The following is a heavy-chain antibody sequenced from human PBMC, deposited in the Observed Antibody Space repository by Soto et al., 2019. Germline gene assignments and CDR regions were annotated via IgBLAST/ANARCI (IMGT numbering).Heavy chain of an antibody. Sequence: GGSLRLSCAASGFTFSSYAMSWVRQAPGKGLEWVSAISGSGGSTYYADSVKGRFTISRDNSKNTLYLQMNSLRAEDTAVYYCAKDGPGNYYDSSGYYAYYFDYWGQGTLVTVSS. CDR1: GFTFSSYA. J-gene: IGHJ4*02. CDR3: AKDGPGNYYDSSGYYAYYFDY. V-gene: IGHV3-23*01. CDR2: ISGSGGST. D-gene: IGHD3-22*01.